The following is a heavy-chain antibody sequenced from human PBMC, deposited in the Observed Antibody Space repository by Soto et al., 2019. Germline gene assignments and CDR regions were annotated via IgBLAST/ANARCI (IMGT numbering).Heavy chain of an antibody. CDR2: ISVSGGST. D-gene: IGHD3-9*01. J-gene: IGHJ5*02. CDR3: ANTLSGYTWMSRWFDP. Sequence: WGSLRLSCAASGVTFSSYAMSWVRQAPGKGLDWVSAISVSGGSTDYADSVKGRLTSSRDNSKNTLYLPMNSLRAEYTAAYYSANTLSGYTWMSRWFDPSGQGTLLTVSS. CDR1: GVTFSSYA. V-gene: IGHV3-23*01.